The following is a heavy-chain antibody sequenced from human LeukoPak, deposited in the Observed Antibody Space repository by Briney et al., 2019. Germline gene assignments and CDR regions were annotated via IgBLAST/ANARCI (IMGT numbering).Heavy chain of an antibody. J-gene: IGHJ4*02. D-gene: IGHD6-13*01. CDR2: FSRSGPDT. Sequence: GGSLRLSCAASGFTFGSSAMSWVRQAPGKGPEWVSTFSRSGPDTYYADSVKGRFTIFRDNSKNTLYLQMNGLRAEDTAVYYCAKGSLGSWYYFDYWGQGTLVTVSS. CDR3: AKGSLGSWYYFDY. CDR1: GFTFGSSA. V-gene: IGHV3-23*01.